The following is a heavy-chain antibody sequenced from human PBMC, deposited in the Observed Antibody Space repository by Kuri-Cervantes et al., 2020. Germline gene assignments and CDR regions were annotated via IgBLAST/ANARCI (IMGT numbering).Heavy chain of an antibody. Sequence: SETLSLTCAVSGYSISSGYYWGWIRQPPGKGLEWIGSIYHSGNTYYNPSLKSRVTISVDTSKNQFSLRLSSVAAADTAVYYCVREKRPYGDYPPTFDYWGQGALVTVSS. CDR3: VREKRPYGDYPPTFDY. D-gene: IGHD4-17*01. V-gene: IGHV4-38-2*02. J-gene: IGHJ4*02. CDR1: GYSISSGYY. CDR2: IYHSGNT.